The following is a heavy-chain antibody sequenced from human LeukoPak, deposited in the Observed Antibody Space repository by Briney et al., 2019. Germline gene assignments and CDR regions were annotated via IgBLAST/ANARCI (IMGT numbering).Heavy chain of an antibody. D-gene: IGHD5-12*01. CDR2: ISGSGGST. CDR3: AKVLGDPDIEMKGDAFDI. J-gene: IGHJ3*02. CDR1: GFTFSSYA. V-gene: IGHV3-23*01. Sequence: TGGSPRLSCAASGFTFSSYAMSWVRQAPGKGLEWVSAISGSGGSTYYADSVKGRFTISRDNSKNTLYLQMNSLRAEDTAVYYCAKVLGDPDIEMKGDAFDIWGQGTMVTVSS.